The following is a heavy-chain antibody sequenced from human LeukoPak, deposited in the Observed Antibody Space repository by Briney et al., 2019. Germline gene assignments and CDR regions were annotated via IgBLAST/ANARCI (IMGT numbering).Heavy chain of an antibody. CDR2: ISWNSGSI. CDR1: GFTFDDYA. J-gene: IGHJ4*02. V-gene: IGHV3-9*01. CDR3: AKDIVYYDSSGYYDY. Sequence: GGSLRLSCAASGFTFDDYAMHWVRQAPGKGLEWVSGISWNSGSIGYADSVKGRFTISRDNAKNSLYLQMNSLRAEDTALYYCAKDIVYYDSSGYYDYWGQGTLVTVSS. D-gene: IGHD3-22*01.